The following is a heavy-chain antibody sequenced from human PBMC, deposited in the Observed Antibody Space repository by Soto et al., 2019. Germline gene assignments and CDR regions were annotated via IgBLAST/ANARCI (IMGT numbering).Heavy chain of an antibody. CDR3: ARAVHCGSDCPAYGMDV. V-gene: IGHV3-21*01. Sequence: EVQLVESGGGLVKPGGSLRLSCAASGFTFSSYSMNWVRQAPGKGLEWVSSMGSSSGYIYYADSVKGRFTISRDNAKNSLYLQMNSLRAEDTAVYYCARAVHCGSDCPAYGMDVWGQGTTVTVSS. CDR1: GFTFSSYS. CDR2: MGSSSGYI. J-gene: IGHJ6*02. D-gene: IGHD2-21*02.